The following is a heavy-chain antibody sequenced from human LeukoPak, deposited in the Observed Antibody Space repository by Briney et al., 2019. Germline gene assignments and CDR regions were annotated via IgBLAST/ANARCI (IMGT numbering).Heavy chain of an antibody. J-gene: IGHJ4*02. Sequence: PGRSLRLSCAASGFTFSYYAMHWVRQAAGKGLEWVALISYEGTNKNYADSVKGRFTISRDNAKNSLYLQMNSLRAEDTAVYYCAREWVYCSGGSCYGYFAYWGEGTLVTV. V-gene: IGHV3-30*04. CDR2: ISYEGTNK. CDR1: GFTFSYYA. D-gene: IGHD2-15*01. CDR3: AREWVYCSGGSCYGYFAY.